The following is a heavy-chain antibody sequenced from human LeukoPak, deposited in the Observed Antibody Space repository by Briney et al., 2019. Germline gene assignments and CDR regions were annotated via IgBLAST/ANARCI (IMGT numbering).Heavy chain of an antibody. V-gene: IGHV1-69*01. J-gene: IGHJ5*02. CDR3: ARAKDIVVVPAFNWFDP. CDR1: GGTFSSYA. Sequence: SVKVSCKASGGTFSSYAISWVRQAPGQGLEWMGGIIPIFGTANYAQKFQGRVMITADESTSTAYMELSSLRSEDTAVYYCARAKDIVVVPAFNWFDPWGQGTLVTVSS. CDR2: IIPIFGTA. D-gene: IGHD2-2*01.